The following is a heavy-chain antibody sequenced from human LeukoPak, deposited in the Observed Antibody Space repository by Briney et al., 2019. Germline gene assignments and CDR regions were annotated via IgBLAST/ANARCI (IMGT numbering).Heavy chain of an antibody. CDR3: AREITPITMVRGVYYYYGMDV. D-gene: IGHD3-10*01. CDR2: IKGDGIST. J-gene: IGHJ6*02. V-gene: IGHV3-74*01. CDR1: GFDFSSNW. Sequence: GGSLRLSCAASGFDFSSNWMHWVRHAPGQGLVWVSRIKGDGISTNYADSVKGRFTISRDNSKNTLYLQMNSLRAEDTAVYYCAREITPITMVRGVYYYYGMDVWGQGTTVTVSS.